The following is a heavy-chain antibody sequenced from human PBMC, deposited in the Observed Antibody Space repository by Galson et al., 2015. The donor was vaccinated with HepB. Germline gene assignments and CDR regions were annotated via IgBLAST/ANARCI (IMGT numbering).Heavy chain of an antibody. CDR1: GFIFTDYG. D-gene: IGHD2-15*01. CDR2: IEGRGGNT. CDR3: AKDNGSPGYSWSAS. V-gene: IGHV3-23*01. Sequence: SLRLSCAASGFIFTDYGMAWVRQAPGKGLEWVSKIEGRGGNTYYADSVRGRFTISRDDSKSTLFLQMNSLRDEDTAVYFCAKDNGSPGYSWSASWGQGTLVTVSS. J-gene: IGHJ5*02.